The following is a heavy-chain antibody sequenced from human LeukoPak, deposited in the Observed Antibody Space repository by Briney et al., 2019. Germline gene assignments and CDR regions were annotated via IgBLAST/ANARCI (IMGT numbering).Heavy chain of an antibody. V-gene: IGHV3-21*01. J-gene: IGHJ6*03. Sequence: PGGSLRLSCAASGFTFSSYSMNWVRQAPGKGLEWVSSISSSSSSYIYYADSVKGRLTISRDNAKSSLFLQMNSLRAEDTAVYYCARFGCSSNSCYGYYYYMDIWGKGTTVTVSS. CDR2: ISSSSSSYI. CDR3: ARFGCSSNSCYGYYYYMDI. CDR1: GFTFSSYS. D-gene: IGHD2-2*01.